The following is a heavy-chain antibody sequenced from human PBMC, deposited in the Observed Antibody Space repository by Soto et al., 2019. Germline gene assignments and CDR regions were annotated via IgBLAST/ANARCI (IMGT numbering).Heavy chain of an antibody. J-gene: IGHJ5*02. CDR2: ISSSSSTI. CDR1: GFTFSSYS. CDR3: ARDPDSSGWYNWFDP. D-gene: IGHD6-19*01. V-gene: IGHV3-48*01. Sequence: GGSRRLSCAASGFTFSSYSMNWVRQAPGKGLGWVSYISSSSSTIYYADSVKGRFTISRDNAKNSLYLQMNSLRAEDTAVYYCARDPDSSGWYNWFDPWGQGTLVTVSS.